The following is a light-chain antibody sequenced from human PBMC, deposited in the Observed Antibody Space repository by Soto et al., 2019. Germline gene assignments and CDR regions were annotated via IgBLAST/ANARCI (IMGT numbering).Light chain of an antibody. J-gene: IGKJ1*01. CDR2: DAS. V-gene: IGKV1D-13*01. Sequence: AIQLTQSPSSLSASAVERVTITCRASQGISSALAWYQQKPGKAPKLLIYDASSLESGVPSRFSGSGSGTDFTLTISSLQSEDFAVYYCQQYNNWPRTFGQGTKVDIK. CDR1: QGISSA. CDR3: QQYNNWPRT.